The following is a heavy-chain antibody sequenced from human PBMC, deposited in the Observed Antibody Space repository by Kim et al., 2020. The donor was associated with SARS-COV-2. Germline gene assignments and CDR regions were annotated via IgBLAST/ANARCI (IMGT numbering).Heavy chain of an antibody. CDR1: GFTFGDYA. Sequence: GGSLRLSCAASGFTFGDYAMHWVRQAPGKGLEWVSGISWNSGSIGYADSVKGRFTISRDNAKNSLYLQMNSLRAEDTALYYCAKVPGSGWSPFDYWGQGTLVTVSS. D-gene: IGHD6-19*01. CDR2: ISWNSGSI. J-gene: IGHJ4*02. V-gene: IGHV3-9*01. CDR3: AKVPGSGWSPFDY.